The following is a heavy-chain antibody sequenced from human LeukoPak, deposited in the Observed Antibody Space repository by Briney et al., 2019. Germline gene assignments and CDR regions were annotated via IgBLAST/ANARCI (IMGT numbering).Heavy chain of an antibody. CDR1: GYTFTSYY. CDR2: INPSGGST. D-gene: IGHD4-17*01. J-gene: IGHJ4*02. V-gene: IGHV1-46*01. CDR3: ARDLKYGDYVIDY. Sequence: GASVRVSCKASGYTFTSYYMHWVRQAPGQRLEWMGIINPSGGSTSYAQKFQGRVTMTRDMSTSTVYMELSSLRSEDTAVYYCARDLKYGDYVIDYWGQGTLVTVSS.